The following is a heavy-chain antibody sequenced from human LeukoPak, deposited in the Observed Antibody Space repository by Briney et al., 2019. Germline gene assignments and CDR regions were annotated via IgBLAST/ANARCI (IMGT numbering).Heavy chain of an antibody. CDR3: ARAPAGTLDF. CDR2: IKGTGDSP. CDR1: GFTVTNYH. Sequence: ASVKVSCTASGFTVTNYHMHWVRQTPGQGLEWVGLIKGTGDSPDYAQKFQGRVTVTCDTSTNTAYLELRSLKLEDTAVYYCARAPAGTLDFWGQGTLVTVS. D-gene: IGHD6-13*01. J-gene: IGHJ4*02. V-gene: IGHV1-46*01.